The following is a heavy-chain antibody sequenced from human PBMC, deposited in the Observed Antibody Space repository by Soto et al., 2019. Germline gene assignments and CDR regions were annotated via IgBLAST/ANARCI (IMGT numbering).Heavy chain of an antibody. CDR1: GFTFSSYA. CDR2: ISYDGSNK. Sequence: QVQLVESGGGVVQPGRSLRLSCAASGFTFSSYAMHWVRQAPGKGLEWVAVISYDGSNKYYADSVKGRFTFSSDNSKNTLYLQMNSLRAEDTAVYYCARAPTTVTTSYYFDYWGQGTLVTVSS. D-gene: IGHD4-17*01. CDR3: ARAPTTVTTSYYFDY. J-gene: IGHJ4*02. V-gene: IGHV3-30-3*01.